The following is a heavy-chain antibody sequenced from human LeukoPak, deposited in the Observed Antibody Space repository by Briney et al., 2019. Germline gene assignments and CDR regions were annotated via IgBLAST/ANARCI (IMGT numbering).Heavy chain of an antibody. CDR2: IGSSDTYL. CDR3: ARGDYFDSSGYYYVSHYYYGMDV. CDR1: GFTFRTFS. J-gene: IGHJ6*02. D-gene: IGHD3-22*01. Sequence: PGGSLRLSCAASGFTFRTFSMNWVRQAPGKGLAWVSYIGSSDTYLYYADSVKGRFTVSRDNAKNSLYLQMNSLRAEDTAVYYCARGDYFDSSGYYYVSHYYYGMDVWGQGTTVTVSS. V-gene: IGHV3-21*01.